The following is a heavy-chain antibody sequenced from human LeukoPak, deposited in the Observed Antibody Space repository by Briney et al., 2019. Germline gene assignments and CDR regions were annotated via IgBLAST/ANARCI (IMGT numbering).Heavy chain of an antibody. D-gene: IGHD4-23*01. CDR2: IKQDGSEK. Sequence: GGSLRLSCAASGFTFSSYWMSWVRQAPGKGLEWVANIKQDGSEKYYVDSVKGRFTISRDNAKNSLYLQMNSLRAADTALYYCARDSTGNQFDFDSWGQGTLVTVSS. CDR3: ARDSTGNQFDFDS. V-gene: IGHV3-7*01. CDR1: GFTFSSYW. J-gene: IGHJ4*02.